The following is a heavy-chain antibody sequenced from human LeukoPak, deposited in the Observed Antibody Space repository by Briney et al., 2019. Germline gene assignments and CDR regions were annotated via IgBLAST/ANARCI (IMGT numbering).Heavy chain of an antibody. CDR1: GFTLSTYW. CDR3: VGPYSSGPPVDY. Sequence: PGGSLRLSCAASGFTLSTYWMTWVRQAPGKGLEWVANIKEDGSEKYYVGSVEGRFTISRDNAKSTLYLQMNSLRVEDTAVYYCVGPYSSGPPVDYWGEGTLVTVSS. V-gene: IGHV3-7*01. D-gene: IGHD6-19*01. J-gene: IGHJ4*02. CDR2: IKEDGSEK.